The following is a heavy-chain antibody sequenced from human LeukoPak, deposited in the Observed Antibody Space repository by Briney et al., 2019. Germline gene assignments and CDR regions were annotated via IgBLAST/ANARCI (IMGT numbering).Heavy chain of an antibody. V-gene: IGHV3-7*03. CDR2: IRQDGSEK. J-gene: IGHJ6*02. CDR1: GFTFSSCW. CDR3: AKLNPDNYYDSSGLRHYYYYGMDV. Sequence: PGGSLRLSCAASGFTFSSCWMTWVRQAPGKGLEWVANIRQDGSEKNCVDSVKGRFTISRDNAKNSLYLQMNSLRAEDTALYYCAKLNPDNYYDSSGLRHYYYYGMDVWGQGTTVTVSS. D-gene: IGHD3-22*01.